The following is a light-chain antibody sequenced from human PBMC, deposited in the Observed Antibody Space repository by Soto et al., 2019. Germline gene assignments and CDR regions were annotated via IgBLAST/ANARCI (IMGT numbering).Light chain of an antibody. CDR2: DVN. Sequence: QSVLTQTASGSGSPGQSITISCTGTSSDVGAYNYVSWYQHHPGKAPKLMIFDVNNRPSGVSDRFSGSKSGNTASLTISGLQAEHEADYYCNSYAGSKTSVFGSGTKVTVL. CDR1: SSDVGAYNY. J-gene: IGLJ1*01. V-gene: IGLV2-14*03. CDR3: NSYAGSKTSV.